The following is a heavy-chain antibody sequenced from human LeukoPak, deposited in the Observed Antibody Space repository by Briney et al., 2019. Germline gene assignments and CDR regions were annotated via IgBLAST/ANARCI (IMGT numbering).Heavy chain of an antibody. CDR3: ARGGYSGYDPFDY. J-gene: IGHJ4*02. CDR1: GGSIGIYY. V-gene: IGHV4-4*07. Sequence: PSETLSLTCTVSGGSIGIYYWSWIRQPAGKGLEWIGRIYNSGRTKYSPSLESRVTMSIDTSKNQFSLKLSSVSAADTAVYYCARGGYSGYDPFDYWGQGTLVTVSS. D-gene: IGHD5-12*01. CDR2: IYNSGRT.